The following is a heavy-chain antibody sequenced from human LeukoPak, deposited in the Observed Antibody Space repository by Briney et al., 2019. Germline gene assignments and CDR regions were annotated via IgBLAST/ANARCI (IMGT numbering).Heavy chain of an antibody. D-gene: IGHD3-22*01. CDR1: GYTFTSYG. V-gene: IGHV1-18*01. Sequence: ASVKVSCKASGYTFTSYGISWVRQAPGQGLEWVGWISAYNGNTNYAQKLQGRVTMTTDTSTSTAYMELRSLRSDDTAVYYCARDSSGYSNDAFDIWGQGTMVTVSS. CDR3: ARDSSGYSNDAFDI. J-gene: IGHJ3*02. CDR2: ISAYNGNT.